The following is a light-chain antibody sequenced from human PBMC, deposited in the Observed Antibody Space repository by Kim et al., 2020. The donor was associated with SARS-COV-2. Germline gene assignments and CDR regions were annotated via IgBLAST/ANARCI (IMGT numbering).Light chain of an antibody. CDR2: YDS. CDR1: NIGSKS. Sequence: APGKMARITCGGNNIGSKSVHWYQQKPGQAPVLVIYYDSDRPSGIPERFSGSNSGNTATLTISRVEAGDEADYYCQLWDSSSDHPVFGGGTQLTVL. V-gene: IGLV3-21*04. J-gene: IGLJ3*02. CDR3: QLWDSSSDHPV.